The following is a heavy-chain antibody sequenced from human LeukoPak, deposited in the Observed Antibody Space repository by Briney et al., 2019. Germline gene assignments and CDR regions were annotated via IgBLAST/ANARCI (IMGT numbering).Heavy chain of an antibody. J-gene: IGHJ6*03. V-gene: IGHV5-51*01. D-gene: IGHD3-3*01. CDR3: ARHEVESESYYYYMDV. CDR2: IYPRDSDT. CDR1: GYTFSNSW. Sequence: GESLKISCKGSGYTFSNSWIVWVRQMPEKGLEYMGIIYPRDSDTRYSPSFQGQVTISADKSISTAYLQWSSLKASDTAMYYCARHEVESESYYYYMDVWGKGTTVTVSS.